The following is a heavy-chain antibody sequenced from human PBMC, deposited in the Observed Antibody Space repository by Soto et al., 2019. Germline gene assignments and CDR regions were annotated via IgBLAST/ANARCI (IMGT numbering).Heavy chain of an antibody. V-gene: IGHV4-39*01. CDR1: GNSISGTSSF. J-gene: IGHJ4*02. CDR2: VYYTGST. CDR3: TRRVRSTGLLDY. Sequence: QLQLRESGPGLVKPSETLSLTCTVSGNSISGTSSFWAWIRQPPGKNLEWIGSVYYTGSTYYNSSLKSRVSISIDTAKNQFSLSLNSVTAADTAVYDCTRRVRSTGLLDYWGQGALVTVSS. D-gene: IGHD4-4*01.